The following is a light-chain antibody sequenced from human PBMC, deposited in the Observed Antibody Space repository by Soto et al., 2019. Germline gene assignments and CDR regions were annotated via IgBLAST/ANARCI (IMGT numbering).Light chain of an antibody. CDR1: QGISSY. V-gene: IGKV1-8*01. Sequence: AIRMTQSPSSFSASTGDRVTITCLASQGISSYLAWYQQKPGKAPKLLIYAAYTLQSGVPSRFSGSGAGTDFTLTISCLQSEDFATYYFQQYYSYPLSFGQGTKLEIK. J-gene: IGKJ2*01. CDR2: AAY. CDR3: QQYYSYPLS.